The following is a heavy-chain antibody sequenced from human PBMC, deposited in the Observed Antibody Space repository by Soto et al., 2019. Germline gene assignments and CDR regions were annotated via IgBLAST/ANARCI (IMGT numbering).Heavy chain of an antibody. CDR3: AKDMASSSSSSDY. J-gene: IGHJ4*02. CDR2: ISWNSGSI. D-gene: IGHD6-6*01. Sequence: PGGSLRLSCAASGFTFDDYAMNWVRQAPGKGLEWVSGISWNSGSIGYADSVKGRFTISRDNAKNSLYLQMNSLRAEDTALYYCAKDMASSSSSSDYWGQGTLVTSPQ. V-gene: IGHV3-9*01. CDR1: GFTFDDYA.